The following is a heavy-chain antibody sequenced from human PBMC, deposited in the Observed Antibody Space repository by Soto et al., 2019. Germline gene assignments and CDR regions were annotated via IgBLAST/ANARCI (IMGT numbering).Heavy chain of an antibody. Sequence: GGSLRLSCAASGFTFSSYAMTWVRQAPGKGLEWVSAISDSDGSTYYADSVKGRFTISRDNSKNTLYLQMNSLRAEDTAVYYCATVVVTAPGAYYVDCWGQGTLVTVSS. CDR1: GFTFSSYA. V-gene: IGHV3-23*01. CDR2: ISDSDGST. CDR3: ATVVVTAPGAYYVDC. J-gene: IGHJ4*02. D-gene: IGHD2-21*02.